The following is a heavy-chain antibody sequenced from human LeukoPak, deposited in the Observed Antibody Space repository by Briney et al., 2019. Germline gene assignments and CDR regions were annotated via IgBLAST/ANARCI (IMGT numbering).Heavy chain of an antibody. CDR2: ISSSGSTI. J-gene: IGHJ5*02. D-gene: IGHD4-11*01. CDR3: ARDGGTVTTGNWFDP. Sequence: GGSLRLSCAASGFTFSSYEMNWVRQAPGKGLEWVSYISSSGSTIYYADPVKGRFTISRDNAKNSLYLQMNSLRAEDTAVYYCARDGGTVTTGNWFDPWGQGTLVTVSS. V-gene: IGHV3-48*03. CDR1: GFTFSSYE.